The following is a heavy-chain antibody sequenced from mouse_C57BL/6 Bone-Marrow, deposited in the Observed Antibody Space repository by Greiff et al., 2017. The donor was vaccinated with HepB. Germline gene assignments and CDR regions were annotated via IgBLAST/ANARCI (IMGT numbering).Heavy chain of an antibody. CDR3: SSPYYGSSDYAMDY. CDR1: GFSLTSYG. V-gene: IGHV2-2*01. D-gene: IGHD1-1*01. Sequence: VQLQQSGPGLVQPSQSLSITCTVSGFSLTSYGVHWVRQSPGKGLEWLGVIWSGGSTDYNAAFISRLSISKDNSKSQVFFKMNSMQADDTDIYYCSSPYYGSSDYAMDYWGQGTSVTVSS. CDR2: IWSGGST. J-gene: IGHJ4*01.